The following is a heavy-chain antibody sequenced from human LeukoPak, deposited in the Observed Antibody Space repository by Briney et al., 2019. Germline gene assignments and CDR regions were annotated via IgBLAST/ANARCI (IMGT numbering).Heavy chain of an antibody. CDR1: GGSFSGYY. CDR2: INHSGST. D-gene: IGHD3-22*01. CDR3: ARGGRRYYYDSSGLAYFDY. Sequence: SETLSLTCAVYGGSFSGYYWSWIRQPPGKGLEWIGEINHSGSTNYNPSLKSRVTISVDTSKNQFSLKLSSVTAADTAVYYCARGGRRYYYDSSGLAYFDYWGQGTLVTVSS. V-gene: IGHV4-34*01. J-gene: IGHJ4*02.